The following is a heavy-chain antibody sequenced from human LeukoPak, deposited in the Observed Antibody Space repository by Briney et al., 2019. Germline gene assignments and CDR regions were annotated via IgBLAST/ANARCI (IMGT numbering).Heavy chain of an antibody. CDR2: IIPIFDTA. V-gene: IGHV1-69*13. D-gene: IGHD3-16*01. J-gene: IGHJ3*02. Sequence: SVRVSCKASGGTFNTYPINWVRQAPGQGLECMGGIIPIFDTANYAQKFQGRVTLSADESASTAYMELSSLRSEDTGLYNCARDLDNDSRHVSLAGDASDIWGQGTMVTVSS. CDR3: ARDLDNDSRHVSLAGDASDI. CDR1: GGTFNTYP.